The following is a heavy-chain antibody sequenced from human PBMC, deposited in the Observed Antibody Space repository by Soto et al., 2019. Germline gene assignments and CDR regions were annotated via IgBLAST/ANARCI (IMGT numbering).Heavy chain of an antibody. D-gene: IGHD6-6*01. Sequence: HVQMVESGGDLVKPGGSLRLSCAVSGFTFSVYYMSWFRQAPEQGLEWIAYISGRGNYTNYADSVRGRFTISRDNIKNSLFLQMNSLRDEDTAIYYCARDGGEIIAAATGGGYGMDVWGQGTTVIVSS. CDR1: GFTFSVYY. V-gene: IGHV3-11*06. J-gene: IGHJ6*02. CDR2: ISGRGNYT. CDR3: ARDGGEIIAAATGGGYGMDV.